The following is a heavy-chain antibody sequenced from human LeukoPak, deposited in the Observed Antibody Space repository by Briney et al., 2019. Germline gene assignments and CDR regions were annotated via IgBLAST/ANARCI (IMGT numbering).Heavy chain of an antibody. CDR2: MYHSGST. CDR1: GDSINSSNW. Sequence: KSSETLSLTCAVSGDSINSSNWWGWVRQSPGKGLEWIGEMYHSGSTNYNPSLKSRVTISVDTSKNQFSLKLNSVTAADAAVYYCARGQFYHDSTGYSDWGQGTLVTVSS. V-gene: IGHV4-4*02. D-gene: IGHD3-22*01. J-gene: IGHJ4*02. CDR3: ARGQFYHDSTGYSD.